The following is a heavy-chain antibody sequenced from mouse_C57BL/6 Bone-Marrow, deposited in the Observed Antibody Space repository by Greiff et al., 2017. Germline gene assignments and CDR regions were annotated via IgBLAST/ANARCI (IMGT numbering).Heavy chain of an antibody. V-gene: IGHV5-12*01. CDR2: LSNGGGST. CDR3: ARQAYYSNSYAMDY. J-gene: IGHJ4*01. Sequence: EVKLMESGGGLVQPGGSLKLSCAASGFTFSDYYMYWVRQTPEKRLEWVAYLSNGGGSTYYPDTVKGRFTISRDNAKNALYLQMSRLKSEDTAMYYCARQAYYSNSYAMDYWGQGTSVTVSS. CDR1: GFTFSDYY. D-gene: IGHD2-5*01.